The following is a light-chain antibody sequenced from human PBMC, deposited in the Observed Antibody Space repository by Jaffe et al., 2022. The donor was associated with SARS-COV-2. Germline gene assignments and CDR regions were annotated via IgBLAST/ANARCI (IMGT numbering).Light chain of an antibody. CDR1: QSVLYSSNNKNY. CDR3: QQYYSTPLT. Sequence: DIVMTQSPDSLAVSLGERATIYCKSSQSVLYSSNNKNYLAWYQQKPGQPPKLLIHWASTRESGVPDRFTGSGSGTDFTLTISSLQAEDVAVYYCQQYYSTPLTFGGGTKVEIK. V-gene: IGKV4-1*01. CDR2: WAS. J-gene: IGKJ4*01.